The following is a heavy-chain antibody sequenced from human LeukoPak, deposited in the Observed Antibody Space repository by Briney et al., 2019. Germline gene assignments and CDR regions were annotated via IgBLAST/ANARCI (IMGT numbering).Heavy chain of an antibody. Sequence: GGALRLSCAASGFTLSSNYMSWVRQAPGKGLEWVSLIYSGGSRYYPASVKGRVTISRDNSKNTLYLQMNSVRAEDTAVDYSASFGGFLAAAGIDYWGQGTLVTVSS. D-gene: IGHD6-13*01. CDR1: GFTLSSNY. V-gene: IGHV3-53*01. CDR3: ASFGGFLAAAGIDY. J-gene: IGHJ4*02. CDR2: IYSGGSR.